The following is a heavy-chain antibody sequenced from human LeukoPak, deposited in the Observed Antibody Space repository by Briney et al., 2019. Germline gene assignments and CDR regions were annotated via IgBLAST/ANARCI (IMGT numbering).Heavy chain of an antibody. D-gene: IGHD3-3*01. CDR1: GGTFSSYA. Sequence: GASVKVSCKASGGTFSSYAISWVRQAPGQGLEWMGGIIPIFGTANYAQKFQGRVTITADESTSTAYMELSSLRSEDTAVYYCASHPYYDFWSGYYGPFLGDYWGQGTLVTVSS. CDR2: IIPIFGTA. V-gene: IGHV1-69*13. CDR3: ASHPYYDFWSGYYGPFLGDY. J-gene: IGHJ4*02.